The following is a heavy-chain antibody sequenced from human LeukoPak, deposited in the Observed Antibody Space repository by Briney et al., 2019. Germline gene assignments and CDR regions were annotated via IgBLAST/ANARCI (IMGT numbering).Heavy chain of an antibody. CDR1: GFTVNRHY. CDR3: ATHDWFDP. CDR2: IYSGGST. Sequence: PGGSLRLPCVVSGFTVNRHYMSWVRQAPGRGLEWVSVIYSGGSTYYADTVKGRFIISRDISKNTLYLQMNSLRAEDTAVYYCATHDWFDPWGQGTLVTVSS. J-gene: IGHJ5*02. V-gene: IGHV3-53*01.